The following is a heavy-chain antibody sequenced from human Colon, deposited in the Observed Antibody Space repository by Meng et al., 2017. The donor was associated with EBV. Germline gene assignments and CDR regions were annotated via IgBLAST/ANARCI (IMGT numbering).Heavy chain of an antibody. CDR2: IYHSGST. V-gene: IGHV4-4*02. D-gene: IGHD3-10*01. Sequence: VQLQEAGPGLVKPSGTLSPIFAGAGASIGSSYWWTWVRQPPEKGLEWIGEIYHSGSTNYNPSLKSRLTLSVDKSKSQFSLELISVTAADTAVYYCARGRRFGSGRYALDYWGQGTLVTVSS. CDR3: ARGRRFGSGRYALDY. J-gene: IGHJ4*02. CDR1: GASIGSSYW.